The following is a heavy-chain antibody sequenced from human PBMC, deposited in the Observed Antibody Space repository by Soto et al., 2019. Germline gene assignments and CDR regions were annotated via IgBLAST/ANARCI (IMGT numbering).Heavy chain of an antibody. D-gene: IGHD1-1*01. CDR3: ARVGTSQTNWFDP. J-gene: IGHJ5*02. V-gene: IGHV1-46*01. Sequence: GASVKVSCKVSGYTFTSYYMHWVRQAPGQGLEWMGIINPSGGSTSYAQKFQGRVTMTRDTSTRKVYMELSSLRSEDTAVYYCARVGTSQTNWFDPWGEGTRVTASS. CDR2: INPSGGST. CDR1: GYTFTSYY.